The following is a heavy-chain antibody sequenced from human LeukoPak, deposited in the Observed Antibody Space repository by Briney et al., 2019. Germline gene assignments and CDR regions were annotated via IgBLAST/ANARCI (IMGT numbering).Heavy chain of an antibody. J-gene: IGHJ3*02. Sequence: GGSLRLSCAASGFTFSSYGMHWVRQAPGKGLEWVAVIWYDGSNKYYADSVKGRFTISRDNSKNTLYLQMNSLRAEDTAVYYCAKSDLVVVNDAFDIWGQGIMVTVSS. CDR2: IWYDGSNK. V-gene: IGHV3-33*06. CDR3: AKSDLVVVNDAFDI. D-gene: IGHD3-22*01. CDR1: GFTFSSYG.